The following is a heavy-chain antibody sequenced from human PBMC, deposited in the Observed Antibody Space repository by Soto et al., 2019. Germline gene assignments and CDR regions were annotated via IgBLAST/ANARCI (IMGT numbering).Heavy chain of an antibody. CDR1: GGSISSGGYY. D-gene: IGHD3-10*01. Sequence: TLSLTCTVSGGSISSGGYYWSWIRQHPGKGLEWIGYIYYIGGTYNNPSLKSRVTMSVDTSKNQFSLKLSSVTAADTAVYYFGRDKGGVTMVRGAPPYYYYGMDVWGQGTTVTVSS. CDR2: IYYIGGT. V-gene: IGHV4-31*03. J-gene: IGHJ6*02. CDR3: GRDKGGVTMVRGAPPYYYYGMDV.